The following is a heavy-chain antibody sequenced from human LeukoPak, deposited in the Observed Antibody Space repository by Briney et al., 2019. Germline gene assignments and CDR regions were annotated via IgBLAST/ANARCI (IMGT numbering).Heavy chain of an antibody. CDR3: AKGSSGYFVDL. CDR1: GFIFNNFG. Sequence: GGSLRLSCAASGFIFNNFGLIWVRQAPGKGLGWVSAISNDGGGTNYADFVKGRFTISRDNSKNTLLLQMNSLRAEDTALYYCAKGSSGYFVDLWGQGTLVTVSS. J-gene: IGHJ5*02. V-gene: IGHV3-23*01. CDR2: ISNDGGGT. D-gene: IGHD3-22*01.